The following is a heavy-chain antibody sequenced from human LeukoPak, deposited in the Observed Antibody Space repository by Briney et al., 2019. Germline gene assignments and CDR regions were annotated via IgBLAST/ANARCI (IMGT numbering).Heavy chain of an antibody. Sequence: KTSETLSLTCAVSGGSISSYYWSWIRQPPGKGLEWIGSIYYSGSTYYNPSLKSRVTISVDTSKNQFSLKLSSVTAADTAVYYCARDRGYVWGSYPYYFDYWGQGTLVTVSS. J-gene: IGHJ4*02. D-gene: IGHD3-16*01. CDR2: IYYSGST. CDR1: GGSISSYY. CDR3: ARDRGYVWGSYPYYFDY. V-gene: IGHV4-59*05.